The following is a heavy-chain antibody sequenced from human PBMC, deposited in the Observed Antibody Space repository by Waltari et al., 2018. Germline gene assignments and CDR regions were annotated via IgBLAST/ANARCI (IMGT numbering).Heavy chain of an antibody. V-gene: IGHV1-69*08. CDR2: ISPIFGTA. CDR1: GGTFSSYA. J-gene: IGHJ4*02. CDR3: AKDTPQAADIPF. D-gene: IGHD6-13*01. Sequence: QVQLVQSGAEVKKPGSSVKVSCKASGGTFSSYAISWVRQAPGQGLEWMGRISPIFGTANYAQKFQGRGTITADKSTSTAYMELSSLRAEDTAVYYCAKDTPQAADIPFWGQGTLVTVSS.